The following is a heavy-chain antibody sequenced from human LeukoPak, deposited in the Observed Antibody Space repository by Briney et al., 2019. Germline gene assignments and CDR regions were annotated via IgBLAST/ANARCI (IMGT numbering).Heavy chain of an antibody. CDR1: GGSISSYY. CDR3: ARLTGYSSESWFDP. CDR2: IYYSGST. D-gene: IGHD3-9*01. J-gene: IGHJ5*02. Sequence: SEPLSLNCTDSGGSISSYYWSWIRQPPGKGLEWIGYIYYSGSTNYNPSLKSRVTISVDTSKNQFSLKLSSVTAADTAMYYCARLTGYSSESWFDPWGQGTLVTVSA. V-gene: IGHV4-59*01.